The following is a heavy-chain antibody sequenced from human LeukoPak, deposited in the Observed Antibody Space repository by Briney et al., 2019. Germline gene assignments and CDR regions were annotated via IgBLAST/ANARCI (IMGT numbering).Heavy chain of an antibody. CDR3: AKDQNYESSGYYGGFDY. V-gene: IGHV3-23*01. CDR1: GFSFSSHV. D-gene: IGHD3-22*01. Sequence: GGSLRLFCAASGFSFSSHVMHWVRQAPGKGPEWVSGISGSGGDTYYADSVKGRFTISRDNPKNTLNLQMNSLRAEDTALYYCAKDQNYESSGYYGGFDYWGQGTLVTVSS. J-gene: IGHJ4*02. CDR2: ISGSGGDT.